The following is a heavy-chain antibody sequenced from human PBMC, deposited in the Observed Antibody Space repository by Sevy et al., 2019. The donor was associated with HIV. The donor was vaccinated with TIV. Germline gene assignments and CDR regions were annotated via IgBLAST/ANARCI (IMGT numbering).Heavy chain of an antibody. CDR3: AKDRGGGHFYGMDV. CDR2: IGYDGSNK. Sequence: GGSLRLSCAASGFTFSTYGMHWVRQAPGKGLEWVAVIGYDGSNKYYADSVKGRFTISRDNSKNTLYLQMNSLRAEDTAVYYCAKDRGGGHFYGMDVWGQGSTVTVSS. V-gene: IGHV3-30*18. CDR1: GFTFSTYG. J-gene: IGHJ6*02. D-gene: IGHD3-16*01.